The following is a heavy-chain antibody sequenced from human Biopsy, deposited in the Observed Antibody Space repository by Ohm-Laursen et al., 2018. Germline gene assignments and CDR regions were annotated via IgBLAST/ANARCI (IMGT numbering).Heavy chain of an antibody. V-gene: IGHV4-34*01. D-gene: IGHD3-16*01. CDR1: GGSLSGYY. Sequence: GTLSLTCAVYGGSLSGYYWSWIRQPPGKGLQWIGEINDSGSTNYNPSLKSRVTISVDTSKNQFSLKLRSVTAADTAVYYCARAVDYYDPYYYYGLDVWGQGTTVTVSS. CDR3: ARAVDYYDPYYYYGLDV. J-gene: IGHJ6*02. CDR2: INDSGST.